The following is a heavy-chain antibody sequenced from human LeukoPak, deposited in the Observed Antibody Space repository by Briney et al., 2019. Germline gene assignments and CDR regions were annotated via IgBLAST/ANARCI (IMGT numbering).Heavy chain of an antibody. CDR3: ARESRSYYDILTGYSKPGNWFDP. CDR2: INPNSGGT. J-gene: IGHJ5*02. CDR1: GYTFAGYY. D-gene: IGHD3-9*01. V-gene: IGHV1-2*02. Sequence: ASVKVSCKASGYTFAGYYMHWVRQAPGQGLEWMGWINPNSGGTNYAQKFQGRVTMTRDTSISTAYMELSRLRSDDTAVYYCARESRSYYDILTGYSKPGNWFDPWGQGTLVTVSS.